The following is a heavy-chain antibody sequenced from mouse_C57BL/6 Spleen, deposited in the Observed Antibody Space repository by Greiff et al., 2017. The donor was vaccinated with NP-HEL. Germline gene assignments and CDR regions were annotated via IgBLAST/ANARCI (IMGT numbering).Heavy chain of an antibody. CDR2: IYPGSGST. D-gene: IGHD1-1*01. CDR1: GYTFTSYW. Sequence: QVQLQQSGAELVKPGASVKMSCKASGYTFTSYWITWVKQRPGQGLEWIGDIYPGSGSTNYNEKFKSKATLTVDTSSSTAYMQLSSLTSEDSAVYYCARSVIYYYGSSYDYWGQGTLVTVSA. V-gene: IGHV1-55*01. CDR3: ARSVIYYYGSSYDY. J-gene: IGHJ3*01.